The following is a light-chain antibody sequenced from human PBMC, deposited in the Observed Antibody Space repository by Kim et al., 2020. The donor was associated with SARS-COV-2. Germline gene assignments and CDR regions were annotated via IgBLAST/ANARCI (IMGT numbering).Light chain of an antibody. J-gene: IGKJ1*01. CDR3: QQYGSSPRT. CDR1: QSVSNKY. Sequence: SPADRATLACRASQSVSNKYLAWYQQTPGQAPRLLVYAASSRAIGIPDRFSGSGSGTDFTLTISRLEPEDFAVYYCQQYGSSPRTFGQGTKGDIK. V-gene: IGKV3-20*01. CDR2: AAS.